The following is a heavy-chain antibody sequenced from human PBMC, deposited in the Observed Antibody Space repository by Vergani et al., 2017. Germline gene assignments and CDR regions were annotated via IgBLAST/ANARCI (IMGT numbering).Heavy chain of an antibody. CDR2: ISYDGSNK. CDR1: GFTFSNSA. V-gene: IGHV3-30-3*01. J-gene: IGHJ4*02. D-gene: IGHD5-18*01. Sequence: VHLLESGGGLVQSGGSLRLSCAASGFTFSNSAVSWVRQAPGRGLAWVAVISYDGSNKYYADSVKGRFTISRDNSKNTLYLQMNSLRAEDTAVYYCARDYTAMGNLDYWGQGTLVTVSS. CDR3: ARDYTAMGNLDY.